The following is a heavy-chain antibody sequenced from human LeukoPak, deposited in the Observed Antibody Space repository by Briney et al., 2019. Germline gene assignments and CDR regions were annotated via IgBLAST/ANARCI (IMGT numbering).Heavy chain of an antibody. CDR3: GSSEDGYIDH. CDR2: ISLDGSTT. CDR1: GFTFSRHW. Sequence: GGSLRLSCAGSGFTFSRHWMHWVRQAPGKGLVWVSRISLDGSTTLYSDSVRGRFTISRDNAKNTLYLQMNSLGAEDTAVYYCGSSEDGYIDHWGQGTRVSVSS. D-gene: IGHD5-24*01. J-gene: IGHJ4*02. V-gene: IGHV3-74*01.